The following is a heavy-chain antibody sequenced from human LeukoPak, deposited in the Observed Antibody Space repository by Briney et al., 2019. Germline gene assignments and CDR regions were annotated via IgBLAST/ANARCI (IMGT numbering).Heavy chain of an antibody. Sequence: SETLSLTCTVSGGSISSYYWSWIRQPPGKGLEWIGYIYDSGSTNYNPSLKSRVTISVDTSKNQFSLKLSSVTAADTAVFYCASLTTADAFDIWGQGTMATVSS. J-gene: IGHJ3*02. CDR3: ASLTTADAFDI. D-gene: IGHD3-22*01. CDR2: IYDSGST. V-gene: IGHV4-59*01. CDR1: GGSISSYY.